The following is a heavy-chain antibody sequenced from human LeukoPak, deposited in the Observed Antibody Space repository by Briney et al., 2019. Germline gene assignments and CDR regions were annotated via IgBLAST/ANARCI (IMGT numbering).Heavy chain of an antibody. CDR2: INFDENTT. J-gene: IGHJ3*02. CDR1: GFTFRTYW. V-gene: IGHV3-74*01. Sequence: GGSLRLSCAAPGFTFRTYWVNWVRQPPGKGLEWVSRINFDENTTKYADSVKGRFTISRDNSKSTLYLQMNSLRAEDTAVYYCVRVVTVSNTDPAFDIWGQGTMVTVSS. D-gene: IGHD2-21*02. CDR3: VRVVTVSNTDPAFDI.